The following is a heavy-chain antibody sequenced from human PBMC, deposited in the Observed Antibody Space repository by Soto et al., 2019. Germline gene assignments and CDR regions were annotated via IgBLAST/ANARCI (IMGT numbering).Heavy chain of an antibody. Sequence: GASVKVSCKASGYTFTGYYMHWVRQAPGQGLEWMGWINPNSGGTNYAQKFQGWVTMTRDTSISTAYMELSRLRSDDTAVYYCARDLQEVDYYGSGSPAGYYMDVWGKGTTVTVSS. V-gene: IGHV1-2*04. J-gene: IGHJ6*03. D-gene: IGHD3-10*01. CDR2: INPNSGGT. CDR1: GYTFTGYY. CDR3: ARDLQEVDYYGSGSPAGYYMDV.